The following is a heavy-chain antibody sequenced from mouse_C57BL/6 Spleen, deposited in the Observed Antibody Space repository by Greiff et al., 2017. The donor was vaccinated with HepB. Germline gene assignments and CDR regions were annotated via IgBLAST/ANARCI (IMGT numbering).Heavy chain of an antibody. J-gene: IGHJ4*01. V-gene: IGHV1-59*01. D-gene: IGHD4-1*01. Sequence: VQLQQSGAELVRPGTSVKLSCKASGYTFTSYWMHWVKQRPGQGLEWIGVIDPSDSYTNYNQKFKGKATLTVDTSYSTAYMQLSSLTTEDSAVYYCASELGRPPIYAMDYWGQGTSVTVSS. CDR3: ASELGRPPIYAMDY. CDR2: IDPSDSYT. CDR1: GYTFTSYW.